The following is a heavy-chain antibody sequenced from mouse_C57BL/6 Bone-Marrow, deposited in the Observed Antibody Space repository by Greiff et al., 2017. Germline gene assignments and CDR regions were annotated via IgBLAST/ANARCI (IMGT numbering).Heavy chain of an antibody. CDR2: IYPGSGNT. J-gene: IGHJ2*01. CDR3: AYIWGY. CDR1: GYSFTSYY. D-gene: IGHD1-3*01. Sequence: VHLVESGPELVKPGASVKISCKASGYSFTSYYIHWVKQRPGQGLEWIGWIYPGSGNTKYNEKFKGKATLTADTSSSTAYMQLSSLTSEDSAVYYCAYIWGYWGQGTTLTVSS. V-gene: IGHV1-66*01.